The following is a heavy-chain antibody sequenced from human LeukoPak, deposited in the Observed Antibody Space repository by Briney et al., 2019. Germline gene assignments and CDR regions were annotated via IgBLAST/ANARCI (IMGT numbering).Heavy chain of an antibody. V-gene: IGHV1-69*02. Sequence: SVKVSCKASGGTFSSYTISWVRQAPGQGLEWMGRIIPILGIANYAQKFQGRVTMTTDTSTNTAYMEVRSLRSDDTAVYYCARGGPFPSSSSSREYYLDYWGQGTLVTVSS. CDR1: GGTFSSYT. J-gene: IGHJ4*02. D-gene: IGHD6-6*01. CDR2: IIPILGIA. CDR3: ARGGPFPSSSSSREYYLDY.